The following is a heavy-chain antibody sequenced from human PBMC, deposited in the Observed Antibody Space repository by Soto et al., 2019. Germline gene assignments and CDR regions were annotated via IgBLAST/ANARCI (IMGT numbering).Heavy chain of an antibody. CDR2: ISAYNGNT. D-gene: IGHD3-22*01. CDR1: GYTFTSYG. V-gene: IGHV1-18*01. J-gene: IGHJ4*02. Sequence: QVQLVQSGAEVKKPGASVKVSCKASGYTFTSYGISWVRQAPGQGLEWMGWISAYNGNTNYAQKLQGRVTMTTDTAPITAYLELRSLRSDDTAVYYCARELGPFNHSCYDGSGYYSGYWGQGTLVTVSS. CDR3: ARELGPFNHSCYDGSGYYSGY.